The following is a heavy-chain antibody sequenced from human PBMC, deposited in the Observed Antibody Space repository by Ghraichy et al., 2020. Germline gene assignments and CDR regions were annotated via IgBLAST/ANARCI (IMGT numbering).Heavy chain of an antibody. D-gene: IGHD1-1*01. CDR3: ARPRQPYYYYAMDV. CDR2: IKQDGNEK. V-gene: IGHV3-7*01. CDR1: GFSFSNYW. J-gene: IGHJ6*02. Sequence: LSLTCAASGFSFSNYWMTWVRQAPGKGLEWVANIKQDGNEKYCVDSVKGRFTISRDNAKNSLYLQINSLRAEDTAVYYCARPRQPYYYYAMDVWGQGTTVTVSS.